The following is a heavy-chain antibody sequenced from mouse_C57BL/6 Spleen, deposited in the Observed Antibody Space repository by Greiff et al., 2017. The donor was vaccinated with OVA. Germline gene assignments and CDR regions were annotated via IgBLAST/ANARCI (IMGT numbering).Heavy chain of an antibody. Sequence: EVHLVESGGDLVKPGGSLKLSCAVSGFTFSSYGMSWVRQTPDKRLEWVATISSGGSYTYYPDSVKGRFTISRDNAKNTLYLQMSSLKSEDTAMYFCARRPLYGSDWYFDVWGTGTTVTVSS. CDR2: ISSGGSYT. CDR1: GFTFSSYG. D-gene: IGHD1-1*01. V-gene: IGHV5-6*01. J-gene: IGHJ1*03. CDR3: ARRPLYGSDWYFDV.